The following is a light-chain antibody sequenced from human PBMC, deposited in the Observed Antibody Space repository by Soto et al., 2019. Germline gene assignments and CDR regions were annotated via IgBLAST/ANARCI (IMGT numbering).Light chain of an antibody. CDR1: HSVYSN. CDR2: RAS. CDR3: QEYNDWRPIT. J-gene: IGKJ4*01. V-gene: IGKV3-15*01. Sequence: EIVMTQSPATLSVSPGETATLSCTASHSVYSNVAWFQQRPGQAPRLLIYRASTRATGTPARFSGSGSGTEFTLTITSLQSEDFALYYCQEYNDWRPITFGGGTKVEIK.